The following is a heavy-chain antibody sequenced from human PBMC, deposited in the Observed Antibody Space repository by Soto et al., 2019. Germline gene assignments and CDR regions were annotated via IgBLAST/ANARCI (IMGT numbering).Heavy chain of an antibody. V-gene: IGHV1-8*01. CDR2: MNPSSGYT. D-gene: IGHD1-26*01. CDR1: GYTFTDYD. Sequence: ASVKVSCKASGYTFTDYDINWVRQATGQGLEWMGWMNPSSGYTGYAQKFQGRVTMAWDTSISTAYMELSSLTSADTAVYYCARFVRHQLPTIDYWGQGALVTVSS. J-gene: IGHJ4*02. CDR3: ARFVRHQLPTIDY.